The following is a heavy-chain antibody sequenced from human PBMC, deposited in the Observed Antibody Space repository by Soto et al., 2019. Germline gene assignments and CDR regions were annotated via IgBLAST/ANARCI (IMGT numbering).Heavy chain of an antibody. CDR3: ARGSVIAAAGTNFDY. Sequence: ASGKVSCKASGYTFTGYYMHWVRQAPGQGLEWMGWINPNSGGTNYAQKFQGRVTMTRDTSISTAYMELSRLRSDDTAVYYCARGSVIAAAGTNFDYWGQGTLVTSPQ. V-gene: IGHV1-2*02. J-gene: IGHJ4*02. CDR1: GYTFTGYY. D-gene: IGHD6-13*01. CDR2: INPNSGGT.